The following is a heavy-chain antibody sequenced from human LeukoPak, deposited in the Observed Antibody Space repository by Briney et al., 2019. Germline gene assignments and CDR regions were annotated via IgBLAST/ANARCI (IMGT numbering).Heavy chain of an antibody. CDR3: ARDTPSWYIRRSPNFDY. CDR1: GGSISRSSYY. D-gene: IGHD6-13*01. CDR2: IYYSGST. J-gene: IGHJ4*02. Sequence: PSETLSLTCTVSGGSISRSSYYWGWIRQPPGKGLEWIGSIYYSGSTYYNPSLKSRVTISVDTSKNQFSLKLSSVTAADTAVYYCARDTPSWYIRRSPNFDYWGQGTLVTVSS. V-gene: IGHV4-39*07.